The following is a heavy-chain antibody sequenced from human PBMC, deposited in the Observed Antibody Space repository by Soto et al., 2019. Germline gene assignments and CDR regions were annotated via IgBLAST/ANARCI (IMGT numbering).Heavy chain of an antibody. J-gene: IGHJ4*02. CDR1: GGSISSNNYY. V-gene: IGHV4-39*01. CDR3: ARQGDFWSGSGDFDY. Sequence: QLQLHESGPGLVKPSETLSLTCSVSGGSISSNNYYWGWIRQPPGKGLDWIGNIYYNGFTYYNPSLKSRVTISVDTSKNQFSLKLTSVTATDTAVYYCARQGDFWSGSGDFDYWGQGILVPVSS. CDR2: IYYNGFT. D-gene: IGHD3-3*01.